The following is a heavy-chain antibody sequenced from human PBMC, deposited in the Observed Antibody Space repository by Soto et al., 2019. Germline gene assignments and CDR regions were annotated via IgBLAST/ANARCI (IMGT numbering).Heavy chain of an antibody. CDR3: AKSHRDYHYDSSAKRGGFQP. CDR1: GFTFSSYA. Sequence: GGSLRLSCAASGFTFSSYAMSWVRQAPGKGLEWVSAISGSGGSTYYADSVKGRFTISRDNSKNTLYLQMNSLRAEDTAVYYCAKSHRDYHYDSSAKRGGFQPWGQGTLVTVSS. V-gene: IGHV3-23*01. D-gene: IGHD3-22*01. CDR2: ISGSGGST. J-gene: IGHJ1*01.